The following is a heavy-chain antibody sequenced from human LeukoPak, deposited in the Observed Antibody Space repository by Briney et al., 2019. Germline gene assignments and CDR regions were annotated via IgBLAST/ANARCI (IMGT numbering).Heavy chain of an antibody. V-gene: IGHV3-53*01. CDR3: ARRAGAYTHPYDY. J-gene: IGHJ4*02. D-gene: IGHD3-16*01. Sequence: PGGSLRLSCTVSGFTVSSNSMSWVRQAPGKGLEWASFIYSAANTHYSDSVEGRFTISIDNSKNTLYLQMNSLRAEDTAVYYCARRAGAYTHPYDYWGQGTLVTVSS. CDR2: IYSAANT. CDR1: GFTVSSNS.